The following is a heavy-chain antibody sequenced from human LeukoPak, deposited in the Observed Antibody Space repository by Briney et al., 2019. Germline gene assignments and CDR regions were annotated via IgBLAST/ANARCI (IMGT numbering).Heavy chain of an antibody. CDR1: GFTFSSYS. J-gene: IGHJ3*02. D-gene: IGHD3-10*01. CDR2: ISSSSSYI. V-gene: IGHV3-21*01. CDR3: ARDGYYYGSGSYYNGFGAFDI. Sequence: GGSLRLSCAASGFTFSSYSMNWVRQAPGKGLEWVSSISSSSSYIYYADSVKGRFTISRDNAKNSLYLQMNSLRAEDTAVYYCARDGYYYGSGSYYNGFGAFDIWGQGTMVTVSS.